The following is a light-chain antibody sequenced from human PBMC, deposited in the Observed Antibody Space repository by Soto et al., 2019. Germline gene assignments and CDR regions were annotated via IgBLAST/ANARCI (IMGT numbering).Light chain of an antibody. CDR1: QGISTS. CDR2: AAS. V-gene: IGKV1-9*01. J-gene: IGKJ4*01. CDR3: QQVNGYPFT. Sequence: EIQLTQSPSFLSASVGDRVTITCRASQGISTSLAWYQQKPGKAPKLLIYAASTLQSGVPSRFSGSGSGTEFTLTISSXQPEDFATYSCQQVNGYPFTFGGGTKVDIK.